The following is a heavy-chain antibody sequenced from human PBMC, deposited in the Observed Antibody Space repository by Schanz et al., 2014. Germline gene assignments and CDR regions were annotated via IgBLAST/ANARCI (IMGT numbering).Heavy chain of an antibody. J-gene: IGHJ3*02. V-gene: IGHV1-69*08. CDR1: GGTFSSST. CDR3: ARGLGDERWLDLNEAFDI. D-gene: IGHD6-19*01. CDR2: IIPILDKT. Sequence: QVQLVQSGAEAKKPGSSVKVSCKASGGTFSSSTLTWVRQAPGQGLEWMGRIIPILDKTNYAQKFQGRVTMTADKSTSTVYMEVSGLRSEDTAGYYCARGLGDERWLDLNEAFDIWGQGTIVTVSS.